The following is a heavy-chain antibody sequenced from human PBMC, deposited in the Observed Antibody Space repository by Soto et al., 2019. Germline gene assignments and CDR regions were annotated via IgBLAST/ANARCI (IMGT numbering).Heavy chain of an antibody. V-gene: IGHV4-34*01. J-gene: IGHJ4*02. D-gene: IGHD3-16*01. Sequence: QVQLQQWGAGLLKPSETLSLTCAVYGGSFSGYYWSWIRQPPGKGLEWIGEINHSGSTNYNPSLKRRVTIAGDTSKDQFALKLSSVTAADTAVYYCARVLMAFGGSYCDYWGQGTLVTVSS. CDR2: INHSGST. CDR3: ARVLMAFGGSYCDY. CDR1: GGSFSGYY.